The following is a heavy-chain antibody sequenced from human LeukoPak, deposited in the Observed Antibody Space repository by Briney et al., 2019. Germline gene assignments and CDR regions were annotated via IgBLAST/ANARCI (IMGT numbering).Heavy chain of an antibody. V-gene: IGHV3-7*01. D-gene: IGHD6-6*01. Sequence: GGSLRLSCAASGFTFSSYWMSWVRQAPGKGLEWVANIKQDGSEKYYVDSVKGRFTISRDNAKNSLYLQMNSLRAEDTAVYYCARIFSSSAGGGGYYYYMDVWGKGTTVTVSS. CDR2: IKQDGSEK. CDR3: ARIFSSSAGGGGYYYYMDV. J-gene: IGHJ6*03. CDR1: GFTFSSYW.